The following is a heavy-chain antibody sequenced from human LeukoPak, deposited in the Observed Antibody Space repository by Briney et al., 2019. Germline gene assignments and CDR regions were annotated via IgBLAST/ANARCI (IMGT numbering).Heavy chain of an antibody. V-gene: IGHV1-69*13. CDR1: GGTFSSYA. Sequence: ASVKVSCKASGGTFSSYAISWVRQAPGQGLEWMGGIIPIFGTANYAQKFQGRVTITADESTSTAYMELSSLRSEDTAVYYCARGPRGGYCSSTAPLSPYQVPSVCYYYMDVWGKGTTVTVSS. CDR2: IIPIFGTA. D-gene: IGHD2-2*01. J-gene: IGHJ6*03. CDR3: ARGPRGGYCSSTAPLSPYQVPSVCYYYMDV.